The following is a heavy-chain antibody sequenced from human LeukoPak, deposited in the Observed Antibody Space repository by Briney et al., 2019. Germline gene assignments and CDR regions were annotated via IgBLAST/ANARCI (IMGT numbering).Heavy chain of an antibody. CDR3: ARDLRLGYCSGNSCYSS. CDR2: ISSSGGTI. D-gene: IGHD2-15*01. V-gene: IGHV3-48*03. J-gene: IGHJ5*02. CDR1: GFTFSSYE. Sequence: GGSLRLSCAASGFTFSSYEMNWVRQAPGKGLEWASYISSSGGTIYHADSVKGRFSISRDNAKNSLYLQMNSLRAEDTAVYYCARDLRLGYCSGNSCYSSWGQGTLVTVSS.